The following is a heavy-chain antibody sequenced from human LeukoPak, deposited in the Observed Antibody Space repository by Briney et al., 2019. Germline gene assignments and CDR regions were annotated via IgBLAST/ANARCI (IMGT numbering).Heavy chain of an antibody. V-gene: IGHV3-7*01. J-gene: IGHJ6*03. CDR3: ARGLHGSGAAKSSYYYYMDV. CDR2: IKQDGSEK. CDR1: GFTFSSYG. D-gene: IGHD3-10*01. Sequence: GGSLRLSCAASGFTFSSYGMHWVRQAPGKGLEWVANIKQDGSEKYYVDSVRGRFTISRDNAKNSLYLQMNSLRAEDTAVYYCARGLHGSGAAKSSYYYYMDVWGKGTTVTVSS.